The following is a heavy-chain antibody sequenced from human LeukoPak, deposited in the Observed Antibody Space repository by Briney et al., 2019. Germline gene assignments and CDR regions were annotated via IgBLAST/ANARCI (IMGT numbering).Heavy chain of an antibody. J-gene: IGHJ6*02. Sequence: GSLRLSCEASGFTFSNYEMNWVRQAPGKGLEWVSYISRSGSTVYYADSVKGRFTISRDNAKNSLYLQMNSLRAEDTAVYYCTRGHYGMDVWGQGTTVTVCS. CDR3: TRGHYGMDV. CDR1: GFTFSNYE. V-gene: IGHV3-48*03. CDR2: ISRSGSTV.